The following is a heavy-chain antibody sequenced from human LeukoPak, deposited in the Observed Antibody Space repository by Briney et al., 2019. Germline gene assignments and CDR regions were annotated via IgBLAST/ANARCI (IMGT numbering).Heavy chain of an antibody. J-gene: IGHJ4*02. Sequence: PGGSLRLSCAASGVTFSDYYMSWIRQAPGKGLEWVSSISSSSSYIYYADSVKGRFTISRDNAKNSLYLQMNSLRAEDTAVYYCARDPWEYYYDSSGYFIDYWGQGTLVTVSS. D-gene: IGHD3-22*01. CDR3: ARDPWEYYYDSSGYFIDY. CDR2: ISSSSSYI. CDR1: GVTFSDYY. V-gene: IGHV3-21*01.